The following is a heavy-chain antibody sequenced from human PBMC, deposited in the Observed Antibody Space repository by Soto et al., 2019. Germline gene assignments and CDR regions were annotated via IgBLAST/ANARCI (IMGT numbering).Heavy chain of an antibody. V-gene: IGHV4-39*01. CDR1: GDSISSSNYF. CDR2: IFYSGST. Sequence: SETLSLTCTVSGDSISSSNYFWGWIRQPPGKGLEWIGTIFYSGSTYYNPSLKSRVTISVDTPKNQFSLKLSSVTAADTAVYYCAKNWNWGSLVHWGQGTLVTVSS. J-gene: IGHJ4*02. D-gene: IGHD7-27*01. CDR3: AKNWNWGSLVH.